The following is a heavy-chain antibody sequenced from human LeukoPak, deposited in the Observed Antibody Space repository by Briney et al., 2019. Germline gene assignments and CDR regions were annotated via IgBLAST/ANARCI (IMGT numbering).Heavy chain of an antibody. CDR2: IYYTGT. Sequence: PSETLSLTCTGSGGSVSDYYWSWIRQSPGKGLEWIGYIYYTGTSYNPSLKSRVTISADTSKNQFSLNLSSVTAADTAVYYCASRKLGNDYWGQGTLVTVSS. V-gene: IGHV4-59*02. J-gene: IGHJ4*02. CDR1: GGSVSDYY. CDR3: ASRKLGNDY. D-gene: IGHD7-27*01.